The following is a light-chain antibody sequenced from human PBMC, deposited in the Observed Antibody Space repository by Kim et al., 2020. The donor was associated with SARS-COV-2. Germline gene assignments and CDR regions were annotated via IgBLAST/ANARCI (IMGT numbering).Light chain of an antibody. CDR3: SSYTSSSNVV. CDR2: DVS. Sequence: GQAITISCTGTSSDVGGYNYVSWYQQHPGKAPKLMFYDVSNPPSGVSNRFSGSKSGNTASLTISGLQAEDEADYYCSSYTSSSNVVFGGGTQLTVL. CDR1: SSDVGGYNY. J-gene: IGLJ2*01. V-gene: IGLV2-14*03.